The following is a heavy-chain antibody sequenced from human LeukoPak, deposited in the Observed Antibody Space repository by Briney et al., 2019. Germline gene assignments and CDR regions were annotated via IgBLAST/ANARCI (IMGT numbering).Heavy chain of an antibody. V-gene: IGHV3-43D*04. CDR3: AKEGGYEGEPEYYFDY. D-gene: IGHD1-26*01. J-gene: IGHJ4*02. CDR2: ISWDGGST. Sequence: GGSLRLSCAASGFTFDDYAMHWVRQAPGKGLEWVSLISWDGGSTYYADSVKGRFTISRDNSKNSLYLQMNSLRAEDTALYYCAKEGGYEGEPEYYFDYWGQGTLVTVSS. CDR1: GFTFDDYA.